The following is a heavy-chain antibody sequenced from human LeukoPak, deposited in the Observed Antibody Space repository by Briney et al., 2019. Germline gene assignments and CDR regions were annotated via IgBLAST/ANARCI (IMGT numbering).Heavy chain of an antibody. CDR1: GGSISSYY. CDR3: ARHSSGWYWFDP. V-gene: IGHV4-59*01. CDR2: IYYSGST. D-gene: IGHD6-19*01. J-gene: IGHJ5*02. Sequence: SETLSLTCTVSGGSISSYYRSWIRQPPGKGLEWIGYIYYSGSTNYNPSLKSRVTISVDTSKNQFSLKLSSVTAADTAVYYCARHSSGWYWFDPWGQGTLVTVSS.